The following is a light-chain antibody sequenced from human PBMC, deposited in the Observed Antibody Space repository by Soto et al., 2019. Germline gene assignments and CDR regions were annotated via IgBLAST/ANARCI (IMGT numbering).Light chain of an antibody. CDR2: GNN. Sequence: QLVLTQPPSVSGAPGQRVTISCTGSSSNIGAGYDVHWYQQPPGTAPKLLIYGNNNRPSGVPDRFSGSKSGTSASLAITGLQAEDEADYYCQSYDSSLSGSWVFGGGTQLTVL. CDR1: SSNIGAGYD. J-gene: IGLJ2*01. V-gene: IGLV1-40*01. CDR3: QSYDSSLSGSWV.